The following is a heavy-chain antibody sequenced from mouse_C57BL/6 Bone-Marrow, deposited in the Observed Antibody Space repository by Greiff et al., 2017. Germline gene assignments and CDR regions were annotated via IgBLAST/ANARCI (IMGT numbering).Heavy chain of an antibody. D-gene: IGHD4-1*01. V-gene: IGHV1-39*01. CDR1: GYSFTDYN. CDR2: INPNYGTT. Sequence: EVKLVESGPELVKPGASVTISCKASGYSFTDYNMNWVKQSNGKSLEWIGVINPNYGTTSYNQKFKGKATLTVDQSSSTAYMQLNSLTSEDSAVYYCARWGAGTWYFDYWGQGTTLTVSS. CDR3: ARWGAGTWYFDY. J-gene: IGHJ2*01.